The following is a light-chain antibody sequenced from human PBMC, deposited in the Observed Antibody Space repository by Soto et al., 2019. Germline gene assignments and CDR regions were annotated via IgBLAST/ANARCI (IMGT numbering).Light chain of an antibody. CDR3: QQYGSSPPIT. V-gene: IGKV3-20*01. CDR2: GAS. J-gene: IGKJ5*01. Sequence: PASVSVSPGERATLSCRASQALRDGFLAWYQQKPGQAPRLLIYGASSRATGIPDRFSGSGSGTDFILTISRLEPEDFAVYYCQQYGSSPPITFGQGTRLEIK. CDR1: QALRDGF.